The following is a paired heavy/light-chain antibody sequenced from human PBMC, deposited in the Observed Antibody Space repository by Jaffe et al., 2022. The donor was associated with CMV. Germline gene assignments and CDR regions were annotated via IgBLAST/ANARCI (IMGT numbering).Light chain of an antibody. CDR1: KLGDKY. J-gene: IGLJ3*02. CDR2: QDS. V-gene: IGLV3-1*01. CDR3: QAWDSSFYWV. Sequence: SYELTQPPSVSVSPGQTASITCSGDKLGDKYACWYQQKPGQSPVLVIYQDSKRPSGIPERFSGSNSGNTATLTISGTQAMDEADYYCQAWDSSFYWVFGGGTKLTVL.
Heavy chain of an antibody. CDR2: ISGSGGST. Sequence: EVQLVESGGGLVQPGGSLRLSCAASGFTFSSYAMSWVRQAPGKGLEWVSAISGSGGSTYYADSVKGRFTISRDNSKNTLYLQMNSLRAEDTAVYYCAKDLGGYSGSSRASDYYYYYMDVWGKGTTVTVSS. D-gene: IGHD1-26*01. CDR3: AKDLGGYSGSSRASDYYYYYMDV. V-gene: IGHV3-23*04. J-gene: IGHJ6*03. CDR1: GFTFSSYA.